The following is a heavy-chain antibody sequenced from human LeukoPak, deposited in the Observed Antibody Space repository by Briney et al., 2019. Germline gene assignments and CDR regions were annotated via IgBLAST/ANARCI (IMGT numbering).Heavy chain of an antibody. Sequence: GGSLRLSCAASGFTFSSYWMSWVRQAPGKGLEWVANIKQDGSEKYYVDSVKGRFTVSRDNAKNSLYLQMNSLRAEDTAVYYCARDLWYCSGGSCYSGFDYWGQGTLVTVSS. CDR2: IKQDGSEK. D-gene: IGHD2-15*01. CDR3: ARDLWYCSGGSCYSGFDY. V-gene: IGHV3-7*01. J-gene: IGHJ4*02. CDR1: GFTFSSYW.